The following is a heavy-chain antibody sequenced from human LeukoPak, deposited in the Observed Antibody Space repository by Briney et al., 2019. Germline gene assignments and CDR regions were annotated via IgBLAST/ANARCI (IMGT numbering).Heavy chain of an antibody. CDR1: GFTFGDYA. CDR3: TRNHNDYGGHFDY. J-gene: IGHJ4*02. CDR2: IRSKAYGGTT. Sequence: PGGSLRLSCTASGFTFGDYAMSWFRQAPGKGLEWVGFIRSKAYGGTTEYAASVKGRFTISRDDSKSIAYLQMSSLKTEDTAVYYCTRNHNDYGGHFDYWGQGTLVTVSS. V-gene: IGHV3-49*03. D-gene: IGHD4-23*01.